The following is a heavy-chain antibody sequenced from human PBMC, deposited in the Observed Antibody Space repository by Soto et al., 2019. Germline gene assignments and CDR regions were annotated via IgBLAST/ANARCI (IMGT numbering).Heavy chain of an antibody. Sequence: PGESLKISCKGSGYSFTSYWIGWVRQMPGKGLEWMGIIYPGDSDIRYSPSFQGQVTISADKSISTAYLQWSSLKAADTAMYYCARLDYDYDSSGYPQHTFDSWGQGTLVTSPQ. V-gene: IGHV5-51*01. J-gene: IGHJ4*02. D-gene: IGHD3-22*01. CDR3: ARLDYDYDSSGYPQHTFDS. CDR1: GYSFTSYW. CDR2: IYPGDSDI.